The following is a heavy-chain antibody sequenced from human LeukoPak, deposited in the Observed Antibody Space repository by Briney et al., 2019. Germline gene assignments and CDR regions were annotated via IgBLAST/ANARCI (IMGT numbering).Heavy chain of an antibody. CDR1: GFTFSSYE. J-gene: IGHJ4*02. Sequence: GGSLRLSCAASGFTFSSYEMNWVRQAPGKGLEWVSYISSSGSTIYYADSVKGRFTISRDNAKNSLYLQMNSMRAEDTAVYYCARDSSSGWTPLVDYWGQGTLVTVSS. D-gene: IGHD6-19*01. CDR3: ARDSSSGWTPLVDY. CDR2: ISSSGSTI. V-gene: IGHV3-48*03.